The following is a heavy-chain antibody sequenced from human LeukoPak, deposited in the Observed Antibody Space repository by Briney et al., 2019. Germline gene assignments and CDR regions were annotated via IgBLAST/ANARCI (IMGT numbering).Heavy chain of an antibody. V-gene: IGHV1-18*01. Sequence: ASVKVSCKASGYTFTSYGISWVRQAPGQGLEWRGWISAYNGNTNYAQKLQGRVTMTTDTSTSTAYMELRSLRSDDTAVYYCAIPPPTLYSSGLFGYWGQGTLVTVSS. D-gene: IGHD6-19*01. CDR3: AIPPPTLYSSGLFGY. J-gene: IGHJ4*02. CDR2: ISAYNGNT. CDR1: GYTFTSYG.